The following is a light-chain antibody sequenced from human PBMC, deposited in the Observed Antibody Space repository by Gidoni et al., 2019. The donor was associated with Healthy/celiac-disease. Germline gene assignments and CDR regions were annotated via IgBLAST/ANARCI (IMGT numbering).Light chain of an antibody. CDR1: QSVSYSSNNYNY. Sequence: DIVMTQSPDSLAVSLGERATINCKHSQSVSYSSNNYNYLTWYQQKPGQPPKLLIYCASTRESGVPDRFSGSGSGTDFTLTISSLQAEDVAVYYCQQYYSTPFTFGPGTKVEIK. J-gene: IGKJ3*01. CDR3: QQYYSTPFT. V-gene: IGKV4-1*01. CDR2: CAS.